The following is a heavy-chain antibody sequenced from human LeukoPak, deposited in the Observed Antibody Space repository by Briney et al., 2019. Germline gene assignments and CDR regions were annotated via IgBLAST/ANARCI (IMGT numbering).Heavy chain of an antibody. CDR1: GFTFSDAW. CDR3: TTGYTSASHDGY. V-gene: IGHV3-15*07. D-gene: IGHD2-15*01. Sequence: GGSLRLSCAASGFTFSDAWMHWVRQAPGKGLEWVGLIKRRTDGGTSNYAAPVKGRFAISRDDSEDTLFLQMDSLKSEDTGVYYCTTGYTSASHDGYWGQGTLVTVSS. J-gene: IGHJ4*02. CDR2: IKRRTDGGTS.